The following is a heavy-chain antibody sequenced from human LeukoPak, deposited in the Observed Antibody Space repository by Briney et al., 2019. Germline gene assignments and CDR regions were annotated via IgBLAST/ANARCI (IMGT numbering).Heavy chain of an antibody. CDR2: IYTSGST. J-gene: IGHJ5*02. Sequence: SETLSLTCAVYGGSFSGYYWSWIRQPPGKGLEWIGYIYTSGSTNYNPSLKSRVTISVDTSKNQFSLKLSSVTAADTAVYYCARAGIAAAGTNWFDPWGQGTLVTVSS. CDR1: GGSFSGYY. V-gene: IGHV4-4*09. CDR3: ARAGIAAAGTNWFDP. D-gene: IGHD6-13*01.